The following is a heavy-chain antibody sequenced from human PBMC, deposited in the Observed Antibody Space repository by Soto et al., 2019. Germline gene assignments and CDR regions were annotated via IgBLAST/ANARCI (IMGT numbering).Heavy chain of an antibody. J-gene: IGHJ4*02. CDR2: IYYGGST. Sequence: PSETLSLTCAVCGGCIISGDYSWNWIRQPPGKGLEWIGYIYYGGSTYYNPSLQSRVTMSVDRSRNQFSLKLNSVTAADTAVYYCARVRREYDNSGPVDYWGQGTPVTVSS. D-gene: IGHD3-22*01. V-gene: IGHV4-30-2*01. CDR3: ARVRREYDNSGPVDY. CDR1: GGCIISGDYS.